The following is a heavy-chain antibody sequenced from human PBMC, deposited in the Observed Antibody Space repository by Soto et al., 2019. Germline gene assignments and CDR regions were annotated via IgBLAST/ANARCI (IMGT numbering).Heavy chain of an antibody. CDR3: AKAGYCAGVSCYFYYFDS. Sequence: EVQLLESGGGLLQPGGSLRLSCSATGFTFNNYAMAWVRQAPGEGLEWVSGISGSGATPYYADSVKGRFTISRDNSKNTVFLQLSSLSVEDTAVYFCAKAGYCAGVSCYFYYFDSWGQGTQVTVSA. V-gene: IGHV3-23*01. CDR1: GFTFNNYA. D-gene: IGHD2-15*01. CDR2: ISGSGATP. J-gene: IGHJ4*02.